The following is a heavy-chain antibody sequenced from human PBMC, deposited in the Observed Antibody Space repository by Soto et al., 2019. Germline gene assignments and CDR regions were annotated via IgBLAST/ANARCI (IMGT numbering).Heavy chain of an antibody. CDR2: IIPIFGTA. CDR1: GDTFSSYA. Sequence: QVQLVQSGAEVKKPGSSVKVSCKASGDTFSSYAISWVRQAPGQGLEWMGGIIPIFGTANYAQKFQGRVTITADESTSTAYMEFSSLRSEDTAVYYCARDGSGYRSRASPMDVWGQGTTVTVSS. V-gene: IGHV1-69*01. J-gene: IGHJ6*02. CDR3: ARDGSGYRSRASPMDV. D-gene: IGHD3-22*01.